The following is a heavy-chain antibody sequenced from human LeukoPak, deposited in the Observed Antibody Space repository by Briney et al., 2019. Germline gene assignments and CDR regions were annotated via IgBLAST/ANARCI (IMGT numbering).Heavy chain of an antibody. Sequence: GGSLRLSCAASGFTFSSYAMSWVRQAPGKGLQWVSGTRGSGGSTYYADSVKGRFTISRDNSKNTLYLQMNSLRAEDTAVYYCAKGYTYYYDSSGYSPNFDYWGQGTLVTVSS. CDR2: TRGSGGST. CDR3: AKGYTYYYDSSGYSPNFDY. CDR1: GFTFSSYA. V-gene: IGHV3-23*01. J-gene: IGHJ4*02. D-gene: IGHD3-22*01.